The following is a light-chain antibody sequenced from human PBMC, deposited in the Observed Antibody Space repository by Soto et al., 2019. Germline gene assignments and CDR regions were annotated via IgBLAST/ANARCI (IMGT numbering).Light chain of an antibody. CDR3: QSYDSSLTGWV. Sequence: VLTHPPSVSGAPWHRVTMSCAGSSSNIGANYAVHWYQQLPGTAPKLLIYDYNKRPSGVPDRFSGSKSGTSASLAITGLQAEDEADYYCQSYDSSLTGWVFGTGTKVTVL. J-gene: IGLJ1*01. CDR2: DYN. CDR1: SSNIGANYA. V-gene: IGLV1-40*01.